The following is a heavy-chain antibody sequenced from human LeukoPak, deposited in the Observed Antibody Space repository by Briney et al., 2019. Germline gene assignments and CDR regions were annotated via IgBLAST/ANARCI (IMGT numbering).Heavy chain of an antibody. D-gene: IGHD3-3*01. V-gene: IGHV1-8*03. J-gene: IGHJ4*02. CDR1: GYTFTSYG. Sequence: ASVKVSCKASGYTFTSYGISWVRQAPGQGLEWMGWMNPNSGNTGYAQKFQGRVTITRNTSISTAYMELSSLRSEDTAVYYCASASAYDFWSGYQHWGQGTLVTVSS. CDR2: MNPNSGNT. CDR3: ASASAYDFWSGYQH.